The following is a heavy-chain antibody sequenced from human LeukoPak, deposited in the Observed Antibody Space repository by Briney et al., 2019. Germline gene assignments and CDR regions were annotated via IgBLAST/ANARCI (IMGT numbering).Heavy chain of an antibody. Sequence: ASVKVSCKASGFTCTTSAVQWVRQARGQRLEWIGWIVVGSGNTNYAQKFQERVIITRDMSTSTAYMELSSVRSEDTAVYYCAAGGPADYRSIYDYGMDFWGRGTTVTVSS. J-gene: IGHJ6*04. CDR3: AAGGPADYRSIYDYGMDF. V-gene: IGHV1-58*01. D-gene: IGHD4-11*01. CDR2: IVVGSGNT. CDR1: GFTCTTSA.